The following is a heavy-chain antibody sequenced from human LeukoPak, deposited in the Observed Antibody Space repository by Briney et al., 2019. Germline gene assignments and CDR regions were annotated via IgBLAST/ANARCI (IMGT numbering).Heavy chain of an antibody. CDR2: IYYSGST. CDR1: GGSISSYY. J-gene: IGHJ3*02. CDR3: ARVKDDSSGYSHDAFDI. V-gene: IGHV4-59*01. Sequence: SETLSLTCTVSGGSISSYYWSWIRQPPGKGLEWIGYIYYSGSTNYNPSLKSRATISVDTSKNQFSLTLSSVTAADTAVYYCARVKDDSSGYSHDAFDIWGQGTMVTVSS. D-gene: IGHD3-22*01.